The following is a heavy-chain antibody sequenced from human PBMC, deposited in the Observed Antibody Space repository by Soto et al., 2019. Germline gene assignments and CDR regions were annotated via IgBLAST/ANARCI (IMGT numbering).Heavy chain of an antibody. CDR3: AKDNRDGCVDY. CDR2: ISYDGSNK. D-gene: IGHD6-19*01. J-gene: IGHJ4*02. CDR1: GFTFSSYG. Sequence: GGSLRLSCAASGFTFSSYGMHWVLQAPGKGLEWVAVISYDGSNKYYADSVRGRFTISRDNSKNTLYLQMNSLRAEDTAVYYCAKDNRDGCVDYWGQGTLVTVSS. V-gene: IGHV3-30*18.